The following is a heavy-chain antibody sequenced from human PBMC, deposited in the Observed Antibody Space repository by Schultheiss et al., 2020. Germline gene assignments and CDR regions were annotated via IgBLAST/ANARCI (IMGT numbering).Heavy chain of an antibody. CDR3: AKDRRGYYDSSGYGGFDY. Sequence: GGSLRLSCAASGFTFDDYAMHWVRQAPGKGLEWVSGISWNSGSIGYADSVKGRFTISRDNSKNTLYLQMNSLRAEDTAVYYCAKDRRGYYDSSGYGGFDYWGQGALVNGYS. D-gene: IGHD3-22*01. J-gene: IGHJ4*02. CDR2: ISWNSGSI. CDR1: GFTFDDYA. V-gene: IGHV3-9*01.